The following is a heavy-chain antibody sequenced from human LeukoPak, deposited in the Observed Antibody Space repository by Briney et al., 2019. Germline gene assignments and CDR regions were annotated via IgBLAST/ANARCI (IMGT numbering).Heavy chain of an antibody. D-gene: IGHD2-21*02. J-gene: IGHJ6*02. CDR1: GGTLSRIV. Sequence: SVKVSCKASGGTLSRIVISWVRQAPGQGLEWMGGIIPIFGTANYAQEFQARVTITADESASTAYMELSSLRSDDTAVYYCARRHCGGDCQSSYYYYYGMDVWGQGTTVTVSS. CDR2: IIPIFGTA. V-gene: IGHV1-69*13. CDR3: ARRHCGGDCQSSYYYYYGMDV.